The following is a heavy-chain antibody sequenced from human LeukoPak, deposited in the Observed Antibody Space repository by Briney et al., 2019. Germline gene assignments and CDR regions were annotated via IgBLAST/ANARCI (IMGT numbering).Heavy chain of an antibody. CDR2: ISGSGGGT. CDR1: GFTFDDYG. D-gene: IGHD3-10*01. Sequence: PGGSLRLSCAASGFTFDDYGMSWVRQAPGKGLEWVSAISGSGGGTYYADSVKGRFTISRDNSKNTLYLQMTSLRAEDTAVYYCAKDFYGSGSPYHFDYWGQGTLVTVSS. V-gene: IGHV3-23*01. J-gene: IGHJ4*02. CDR3: AKDFYGSGSPYHFDY.